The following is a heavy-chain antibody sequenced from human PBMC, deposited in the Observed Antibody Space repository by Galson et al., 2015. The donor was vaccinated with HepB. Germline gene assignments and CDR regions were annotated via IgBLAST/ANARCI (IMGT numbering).Heavy chain of an antibody. J-gene: IGHJ6*03. CDR2: INAGNGNT. CDR1: GGTFSSYA. D-gene: IGHD3-10*01. V-gene: IGHV1-3*01. CDR3: ARDRYYGSGGRDYYYYMDV. Sequence: SVKVSCTASGGTFSSYAISWVRQAPGQGLEWMGWINAGNGNTKYSQKFQGRVTITRDTSASTAYMELSSLRSEDTAVYYCARDRYYGSGGRDYYYYMDVWGKGTTVTVSS.